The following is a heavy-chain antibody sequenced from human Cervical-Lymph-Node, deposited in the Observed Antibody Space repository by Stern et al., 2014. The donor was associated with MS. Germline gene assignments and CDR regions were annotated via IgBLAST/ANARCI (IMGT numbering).Heavy chain of an antibody. D-gene: IGHD5-18*01. CDR2: IFPIFGTA. V-gene: IGHV1-69*01. Sequence: QVQLVQSGAEVKKPGSSGKGSCKASGGTFSSYAISWVRQAPGPGLEWMGGIFPIFGTANYAQKFQGRVTITADESTSTAYMELSSLRSEDTAVYYCARAAMVIHYYYYGMDVWGQGTTVTVSS. J-gene: IGHJ6*02. CDR3: ARAAMVIHYYYYGMDV. CDR1: GGTFSSYA.